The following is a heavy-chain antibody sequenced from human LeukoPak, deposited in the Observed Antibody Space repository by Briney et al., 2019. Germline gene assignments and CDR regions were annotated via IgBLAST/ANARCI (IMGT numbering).Heavy chain of an antibody. Sequence: PGGSLRLSCVASGFTFSNCWMHWVRQAPGKGLIWVSRINSDGNSTHYVDSVKGRFTTSRDNAKNTLYLQMNSLRVEDTAIYYCARSRDGYNSERAFDMWGQGTMVTVSS. CDR3: ARSRDGYNSERAFDM. CDR1: GFTFSNCW. J-gene: IGHJ3*02. V-gene: IGHV3-74*01. CDR2: INSDGNST. D-gene: IGHD5-24*01.